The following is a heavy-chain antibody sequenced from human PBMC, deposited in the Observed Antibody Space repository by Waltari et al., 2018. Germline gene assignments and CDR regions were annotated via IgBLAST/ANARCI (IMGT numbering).Heavy chain of an antibody. CDR3: ARGSNYNYVPFDY. J-gene: IGHJ4*02. V-gene: IGHV1-18*01. CDR2: IRTDNGDT. Sequence: QVQLVQSGPEMKKPGGSVKVSCKASGYTLTTFGIAWVRQAPGQGLEWMGWIRTDNGDTNYALKLQGRVTMTTDTSTNTAHMELRSLRSDDTAIYYCARGSNYNYVPFDYWGQGTPVTVS. CDR1: GYTLTTFG. D-gene: IGHD3-10*01.